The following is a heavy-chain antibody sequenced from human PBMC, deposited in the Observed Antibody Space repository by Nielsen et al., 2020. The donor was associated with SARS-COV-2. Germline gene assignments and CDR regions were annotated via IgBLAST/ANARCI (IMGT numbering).Heavy chain of an antibody. Sequence: GESLKISCAASGFTVSSNYMSWVRQAPGKGLEWVSVIYSGGSTYYADSVKGRFTISRDNAKNSLYLQMNSLTAEDTAVYYCAKVFGNVCPYNWGQGTLVTVSS. CDR1: GFTVSSNY. CDR3: AKVFGNVCPYN. CDR2: IYSGGST. J-gene: IGHJ4*02. V-gene: IGHV3-53*01. D-gene: IGHD3-10*02.